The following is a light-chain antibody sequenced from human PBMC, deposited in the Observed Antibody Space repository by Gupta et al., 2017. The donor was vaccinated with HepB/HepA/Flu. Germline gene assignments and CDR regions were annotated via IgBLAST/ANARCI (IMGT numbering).Light chain of an antibody. CDR2: DVS. CDR1: SSDVGGYNY. CDR3: SSYTSSSTLV. J-gene: IGLJ3*02. Sequence: QSALSQPASVSGSHAQSINISCTGTSSDVGGYNYVSWYQPHPGKAPKLMIYDVSNRPSGVSNRFSGSNSGNTASLTISGLQAEDEADYYCSSYTSSSTLVFGGGTKLTVL. V-gene: IGLV2-14*01.